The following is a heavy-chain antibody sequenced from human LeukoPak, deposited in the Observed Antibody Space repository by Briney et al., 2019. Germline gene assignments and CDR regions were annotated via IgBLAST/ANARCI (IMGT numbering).Heavy chain of an antibody. J-gene: IGHJ4*02. CDR3: ARNGGYGKFDY. CDR2: IDHSGST. D-gene: IGHD1-26*01. Sequence: PSETLSLTCAVSGYSISSVYFWGWLRRPPGKGLEWIGTIDHSGSTYYNPSLKSRVTMSVDTSKNQFSLNLSSVTAADTASYYCARNGGYGKFDYWGQGTLVTVSS. V-gene: IGHV4-38-2*01. CDR1: GYSISSVYF.